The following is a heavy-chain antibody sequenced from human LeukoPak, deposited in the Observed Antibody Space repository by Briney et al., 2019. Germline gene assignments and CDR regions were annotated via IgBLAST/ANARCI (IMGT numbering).Heavy chain of an antibody. D-gene: IGHD3-3*01. V-gene: IGHV4-59*01. CDR1: GGSISSYY. CDR2: IYYSGST. Sequence: SETLSLTCTVSGGSISSYYWSWIRQPPGKGLEWIGYIYYSGSTNYNPSLKSRVTISVDTSKNQFSLKLSSVTAADTAVYYCAREFFGVSPQRAFDIWGQGTMVTVSS. J-gene: IGHJ3*02. CDR3: AREFFGVSPQRAFDI.